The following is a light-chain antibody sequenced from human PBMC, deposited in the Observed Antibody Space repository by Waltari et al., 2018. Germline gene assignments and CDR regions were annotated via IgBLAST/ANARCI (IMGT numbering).Light chain of an antibody. CDR2: SNS. CDR3: ASWDGTLNSVL. Sequence: QSVLTQPPSVSGTPGQRVTISCSGRRSNIGTNVVNWFQQFPGTAPRLLIYSNSHRPSGVPGRFSAFKSDTSASLVISGLQSEDEADYFCASWDGTLNSVLFGGGTKL. J-gene: IGLJ2*01. CDR1: RSNIGTNV. V-gene: IGLV1-44*01.